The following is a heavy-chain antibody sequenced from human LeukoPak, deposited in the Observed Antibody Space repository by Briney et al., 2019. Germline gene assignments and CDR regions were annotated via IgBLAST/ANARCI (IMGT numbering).Heavy chain of an antibody. CDR1: GYSINTGYY. CDR2: IYHSGST. Sequence: SETLSLTCTVFGYSINTGYYWGWIRQPPGKGLEWIGTIYHSGSTYLNPSLKSRITPSVDTPRNQFSLKLSSVTAADTAVYYCARQTSGPLWFGELLYRYYYYYYYMDVWGKGTTVTISS. D-gene: IGHD3-10*01. V-gene: IGHV4-38-2*02. J-gene: IGHJ6*03. CDR3: ARQTSGPLWFGELLYRYYYYYYYMDV.